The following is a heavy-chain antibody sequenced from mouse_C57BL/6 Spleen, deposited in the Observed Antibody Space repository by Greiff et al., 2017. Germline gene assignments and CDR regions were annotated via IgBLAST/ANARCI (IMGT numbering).Heavy chain of an antibody. CDR3: EREHDYDSSSNAMDY. Sequence: EVHLVESGPGLVKPSQSLSLTCSVPGYSFTSGYFWNWIRPLPGNKLEWVGFIRYDGSHNYNQSLKNRISFTRDTSKNQLFLELKSVTTEDTATYDCEREHDYDSSSNAMDYWGQGTSVTVSS. CDR2: IRYDGSH. V-gene: IGHV3-6*01. J-gene: IGHJ4*01. D-gene: IGHD1-1*01. CDR1: GYSFTSGYF.